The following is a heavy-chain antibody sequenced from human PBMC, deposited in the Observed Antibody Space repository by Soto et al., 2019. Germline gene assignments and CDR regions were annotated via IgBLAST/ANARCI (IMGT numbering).Heavy chain of an antibody. V-gene: IGHV3-48*03. D-gene: IGHD1-26*01. CDR1: GFTFSSFA. CDR2: ISGSGSTI. J-gene: IGHJ3*02. CDR3: AREDHSGSFYGAFDI. Sequence: LRLSCAASGFTFSSFAMNWVRQAPGKGLEWVSYISGSGSTIYYADSVKGRFTISRDNAKNSLYLQVNSLRAEDTAVYYCAREDHSGSFYGAFDIWGQGTVVTVSS.